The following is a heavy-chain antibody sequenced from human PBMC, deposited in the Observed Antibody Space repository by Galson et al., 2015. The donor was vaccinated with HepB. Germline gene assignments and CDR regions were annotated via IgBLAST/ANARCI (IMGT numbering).Heavy chain of an antibody. CDR1: GGSIISSSW. V-gene: IGHV4-4*02. J-gene: IGHJ4*02. CDR3: AREGVDGRGYRDHYLDS. Sequence: ETLSLTCAVSGGSIISSSWWSWVRQSPGKGLEWIGEIYHSGSTDYNPSLKSRVTISVDASKNQFSLTLTSMTAADTAVYYCAREGVDGRGYRDHYLDSWGQGTLVTVSS. CDR2: IYHSGST. D-gene: IGHD3-22*01.